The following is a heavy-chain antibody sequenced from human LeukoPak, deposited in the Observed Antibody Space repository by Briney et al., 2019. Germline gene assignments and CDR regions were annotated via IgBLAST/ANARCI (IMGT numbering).Heavy chain of an antibody. CDR1: GFTFSSYA. D-gene: IGHD2-21*02. CDR2: ISGSGGST. CDR3: AKRGYCGGDCYYYYYGMDV. J-gene: IGHJ6*02. Sequence: AGGSLRLSCTASGFTFSSYAMSWVRQAPGKGPEWVSAISGSGGSTYYADSVKGRFTISRDNSKNTLYLQMNSLRAEDTAVYYCAKRGYCGGDCYYYYYGMDVWGQGTTVTVSS. V-gene: IGHV3-23*01.